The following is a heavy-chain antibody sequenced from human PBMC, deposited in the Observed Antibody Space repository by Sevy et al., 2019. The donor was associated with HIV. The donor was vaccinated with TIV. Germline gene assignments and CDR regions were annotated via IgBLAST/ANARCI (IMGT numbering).Heavy chain of an antibody. CDR2: ISSAGSNK. CDR3: TRDAGYSIAWSPSDY. J-gene: IGHJ4*02. CDR1: GLTFSSHA. D-gene: IGHD6-19*01. Sequence: GGSLRLSCAASGLTFSSHAMHWVRQAPGKGLEWVAVISSAGSNKYYADSVKGRFTISRDNPKNTLYLQMNSLRPEYTAVYYCTRDAGYSIAWSPSDYWGQGTLVTVSS. V-gene: IGHV3-30-3*01.